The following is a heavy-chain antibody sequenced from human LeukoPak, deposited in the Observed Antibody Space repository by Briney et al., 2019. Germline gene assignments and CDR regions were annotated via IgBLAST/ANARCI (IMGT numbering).Heavy chain of an antibody. CDR2: IYSGGST. J-gene: IGHJ4*02. D-gene: IGHD3-10*01. CDR1: GFTVSSSY. Sequence: GGSLRLSCAASGFTVSSSYMSWVRQAPGKGLEWVSVIYSGGSTYYADSVKGRFTISRDNSKNTLYLQMNSLRAEDTAVYYCARDHIILRGSGSYYIDYWGQGTLVTVSS. CDR3: ARDHIILRGSGSYYIDY. V-gene: IGHV3-66*02.